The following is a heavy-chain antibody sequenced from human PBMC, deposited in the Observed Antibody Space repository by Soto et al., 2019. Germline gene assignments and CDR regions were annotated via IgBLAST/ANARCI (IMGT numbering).Heavy chain of an antibody. CDR1: GFTFSSYS. J-gene: IGHJ4*02. CDR3: ARSSCSGGSWPCDFDY. CDR2: ISSSSSYI. V-gene: IGHV3-21*01. Sequence: EVQLVESGGGLVKPGGSLRLSCAASGFTFSSYSMNWVRQAPGKGLEWVASISSSSSYIYYADSVKGRFTISRDNAKNSLYLQMNSLRAEDPAVYYCARSSCSGGSWPCDFDYWGQGTLVTVSS. D-gene: IGHD2-15*01.